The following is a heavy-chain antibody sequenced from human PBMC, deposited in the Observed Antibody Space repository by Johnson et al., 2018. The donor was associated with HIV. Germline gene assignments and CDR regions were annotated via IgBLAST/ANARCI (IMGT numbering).Heavy chain of an antibody. CDR1: GFTFDDYA. CDR2: ISWNSGSI. D-gene: IGHD1-26*01. CDR3: AKDIGLSASYFFGAFEI. Sequence: VQLVESGGGLVQPGRSLRLSCAASGFTFDDYAMHWGLQAPGKGLEWVSGISWNSGSIGYADSVKGRFSISRDNAKNSLFLQMHSLRAEDTALYYCAKDIGLSASYFFGAFEIWGQGTVVTVSS. V-gene: IGHV3-9*01. J-gene: IGHJ3*02.